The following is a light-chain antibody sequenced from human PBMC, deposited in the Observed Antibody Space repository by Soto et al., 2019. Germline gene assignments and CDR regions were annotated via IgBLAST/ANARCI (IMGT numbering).Light chain of an antibody. CDR2: DAS. Sequence: EIVMTQSPVTLSVSPGERATLSCRASQSVSSNLAWYQQKPGQAPRLLIYDASTRVTGIPARFSGSGSGTDFTLTICSFQPADFTIYYCHQRIIWPLTFGGVGKVAIK. V-gene: IGKV3-11*01. J-gene: IGKJ4*01. CDR3: HQRIIWPLT. CDR1: QSVSSN.